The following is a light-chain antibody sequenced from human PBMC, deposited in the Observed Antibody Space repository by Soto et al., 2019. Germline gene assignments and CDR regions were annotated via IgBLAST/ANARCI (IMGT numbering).Light chain of an antibody. V-gene: IGKV3-11*01. Sequence: ETMLTQSPATLSLSPGGRATLSCRASQSVGSSLAWYQQKTGQAPRLLIYDAFNRATGIPNRFSGRGFGTDFTLTISSLEPEDFAVYYCQQFNTWPNTFGQGTKLEIK. CDR1: QSVGSS. J-gene: IGKJ2*01. CDR2: DAF. CDR3: QQFNTWPNT.